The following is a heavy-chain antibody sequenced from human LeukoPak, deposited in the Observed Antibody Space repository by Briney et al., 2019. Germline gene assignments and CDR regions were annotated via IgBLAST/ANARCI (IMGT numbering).Heavy chain of an antibody. Sequence: GGSLRLSCVTSGFTFSSYAMIWVRQAPGKGLEWASGISDSGGTTYYADSVKGRFTISRDNSKSTLYLHMSSLRAEETAVYYCAKSSYDFWSSFDYWGQGTLVTVSS. V-gene: IGHV3-23*01. CDR2: ISDSGGTT. CDR3: AKSSYDFWSSFDY. CDR1: GFTFSSYA. J-gene: IGHJ4*02. D-gene: IGHD3-3*01.